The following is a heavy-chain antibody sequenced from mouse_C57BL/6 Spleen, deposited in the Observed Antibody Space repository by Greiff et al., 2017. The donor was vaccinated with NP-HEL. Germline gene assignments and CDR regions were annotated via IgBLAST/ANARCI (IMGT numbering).Heavy chain of an antibody. CDR3: ARGEDGYDWFAY. V-gene: IGHV1-61*01. CDR2: IYPSDSET. Sequence: PLPQPGAELVRPGSSVKLSCKASGYTFTSYWMDWVKQRPGQGLEWIGNIYPSDSETHYNQKFKDKATLTVDKSSSTAYMQLSSLTSEDSAVYYCARGEDGYDWFAYWGQGTLVTVSA. D-gene: IGHD2-2*01. J-gene: IGHJ3*01. CDR1: GYTFTSYW.